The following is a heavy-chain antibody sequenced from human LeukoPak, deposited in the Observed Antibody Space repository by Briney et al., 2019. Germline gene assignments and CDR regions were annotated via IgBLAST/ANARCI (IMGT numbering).Heavy chain of an antibody. CDR3: ARQPISGSYWGYFDY. J-gene: IGHJ4*02. D-gene: IGHD1-26*01. CDR1: GGSISSGGYS. Sequence: PSQTLSLTCAVSGGSISSGGYSWSWIRQPPGKGLEWIGYIYYSGTTNYNPSLKSRVTISVVTSKNQFSLKLSSVTAADTAVYYCARQPISGSYWGYFDYWGQGTLVTVSS. V-gene: IGHV4-30-4*07. CDR2: IYYSGTT.